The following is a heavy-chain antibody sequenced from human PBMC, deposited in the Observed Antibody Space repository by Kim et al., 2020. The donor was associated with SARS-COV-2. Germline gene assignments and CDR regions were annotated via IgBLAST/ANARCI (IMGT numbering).Heavy chain of an antibody. J-gene: IGHJ4*02. D-gene: IGHD2-8*01. Sequence: SETLSLTCTVSGGSISSSSYYWGWIRQPPGKGLEWIGSIYYSGSTYYNPSLKSRVTISVDTSKNQFSLKLSSVTAADTAVYYCARQTHCTNGVCYNYFDYWGQGTLVTVSS. CDR1: GGSISSSSYY. V-gene: IGHV4-39*01. CDR3: ARQTHCTNGVCYNYFDY. CDR2: IYYSGST.